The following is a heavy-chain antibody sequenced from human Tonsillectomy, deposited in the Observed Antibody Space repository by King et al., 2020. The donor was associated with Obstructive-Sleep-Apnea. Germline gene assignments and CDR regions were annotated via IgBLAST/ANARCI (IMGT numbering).Heavy chain of an antibody. J-gene: IGHJ4*02. CDR3: AAQPSIAVADH. CDR1: GFTFSSYG. CDR2: ISYDGSNK. Sequence: VQLVESGGGVVQPGRSLRLSCAASGFTFSSYGMHWVRQAPGKGLEWVAVISYDGSNKYYADSVKGRFTISRDNSKNTLFLQMNSLRAEDTAVYYCAAQPSIAVADHWGQGTLVTVSS. D-gene: IGHD6-19*01. V-gene: IGHV3-30*03.